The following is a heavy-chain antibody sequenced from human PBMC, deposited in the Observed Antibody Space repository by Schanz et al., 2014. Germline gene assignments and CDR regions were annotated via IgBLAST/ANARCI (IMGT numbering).Heavy chain of an antibody. Sequence: QIQLVQSGPEVKKPGATVKVSCKASGYIFINSGISWVRQAPGQGLEWMGWISGYNHNKEYDQKFQGRVTMTTDTSTSTAYTALTDLRSDDTAVYYCARDRRLFDRADLYHFDSWGQGTLVTVSS. CDR2: ISGYNHNK. CDR3: ARDRRLFDRADLYHFDS. J-gene: IGHJ4*02. V-gene: IGHV1-18*01. CDR1: GYIFINSG. D-gene: IGHD3-10*02.